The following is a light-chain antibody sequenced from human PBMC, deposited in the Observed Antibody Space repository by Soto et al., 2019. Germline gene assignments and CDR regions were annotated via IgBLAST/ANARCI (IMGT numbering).Light chain of an antibody. J-gene: IGKJ1*01. CDR3: QQYNNLPRT. Sequence: EMVMTQSPATLSVFPGERATLSCRASQSVSSNLAWYQQKPGQAPRLLIYGASTRATGIPARFSGSGSGTEFTLTISSLQSEDFAVYYCQQYNNLPRTFGRGTKVAIK. CDR1: QSVSSN. V-gene: IGKV3-15*01. CDR2: GAS.